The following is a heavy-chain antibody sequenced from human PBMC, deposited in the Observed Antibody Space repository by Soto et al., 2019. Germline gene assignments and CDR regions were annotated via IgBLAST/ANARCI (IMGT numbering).Heavy chain of an antibody. CDR3: AKWQGWFGAFDY. Sequence: EVQLLESGGGLVQPGGSLRLSCAASGFTFSSYVMSWVRQAPGKGLEWVSTISGSGGSAYYADSVKGRFTISRDNSKNTLYLQMNSLRAEDTAVYYGAKWQGWFGAFDYWGNGTLVTVAS. D-gene: IGHD3-10*01. CDR1: GFTFSSYV. J-gene: IGHJ4*01. V-gene: IGHV3-23*01. CDR2: ISGSGGSA.